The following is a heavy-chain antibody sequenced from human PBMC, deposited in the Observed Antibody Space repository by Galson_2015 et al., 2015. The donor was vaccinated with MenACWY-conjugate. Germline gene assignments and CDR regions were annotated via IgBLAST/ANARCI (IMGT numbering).Heavy chain of an antibody. V-gene: IGHV6-1*01. CDR3: ARGVTRTSGTINWYFDF. CDR1: GDSVSSNSAA. CDR2: TYYRSRWHN. D-gene: IGHD2-8*01. J-gene: IGHJ2*01. Sequence: CAISGDSVSSNSAAWTWIRQSPSRGLEGLGRTYYRSRWHNDYAVSVKSRITINPDTSRNQLSLQLSSVTPEDTAVYYCARGVTRTSGTINWYFDFWGRGTLVTVSS.